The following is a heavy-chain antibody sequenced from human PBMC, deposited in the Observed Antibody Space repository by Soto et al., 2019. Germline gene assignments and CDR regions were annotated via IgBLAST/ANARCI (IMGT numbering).Heavy chain of an antibody. V-gene: IGHV4-39*01. Sequence: QLQLQESGPGLVKPSETLSLTCTVSGGSISSSSYYWGWIRQPPGKGLEWIGSIYYSWSTYYNPSLKSRVTISVDTSKNQFSLKLSSVTAADTAVYYCVGGQPLPGATAMWFPDYWGQGTLVTVSS. CDR2: IYYSWST. D-gene: IGHD5-18*01. CDR3: VGGQPLPGATAMWFPDY. J-gene: IGHJ4*02. CDR1: GGSISSSSYY.